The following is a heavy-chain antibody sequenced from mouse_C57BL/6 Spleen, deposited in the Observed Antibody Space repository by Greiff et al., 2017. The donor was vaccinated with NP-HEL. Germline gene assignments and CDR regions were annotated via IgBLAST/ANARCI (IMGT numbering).Heavy chain of an antibody. CDR3: ASYCGSSYWYFDV. Sequence: QVQLKESGPELVKPGASVKISCKASGYAFSSSWMNWVKQRPGKGLEWIGRIYPGDGDTNYNGKFKGKATLTADTSSSTAYMQLSSLTSEDSAVYFCASYCGSSYWYFDVWGTGTTVTVSA. V-gene: IGHV1-82*01. CDR1: GYAFSSSW. CDR2: IYPGDGDT. J-gene: IGHJ1*03. D-gene: IGHD1-1*01.